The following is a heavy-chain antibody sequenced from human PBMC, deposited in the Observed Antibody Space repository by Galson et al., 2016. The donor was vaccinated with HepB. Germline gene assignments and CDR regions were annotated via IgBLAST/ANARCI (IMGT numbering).Heavy chain of an antibody. CDR3: ARDREITMRAFDI. J-gene: IGHJ3*02. CDR1: GGSINSYY. Sequence: SETLSLTCGVSGGSINSYYWSWIRQPPGKGLEWIGYVYYSGSTNYNPSFKTRVNISVDTSKSQFYLKLNSVTAADTAIYYCARDREITMRAFDIWGQGTMVTVSS. V-gene: IGHV4-4*08. CDR2: VYYSGST. D-gene: IGHD3-22*01.